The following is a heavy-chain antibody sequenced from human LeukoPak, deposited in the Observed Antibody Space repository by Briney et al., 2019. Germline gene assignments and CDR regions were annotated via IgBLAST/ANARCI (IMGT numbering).Heavy chain of an antibody. CDR3: ATNLREILEWLFDY. J-gene: IGHJ4*02. CDR2: FDPEDGET. CDR1: GYTLTELS. V-gene: IGHV1-24*01. Sequence: ASVTVSCKVSGYTLTELSMHWVRQAPGKGLEWMGGFDPEDGETIYAQKFQGRVTMTEDTSTDTAYMELSSLRSEDTAVYYCATNLREILEWLFDYWGQGTLVTVSS. D-gene: IGHD3-3*01.